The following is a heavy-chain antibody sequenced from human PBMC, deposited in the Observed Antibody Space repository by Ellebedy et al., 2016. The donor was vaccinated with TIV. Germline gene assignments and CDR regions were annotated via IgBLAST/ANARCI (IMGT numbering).Heavy chain of an antibody. D-gene: IGHD3-22*01. J-gene: IGHJ5*02. Sequence: GESLKISCAAYGFTFSNYVMSWVRQAPGKVLEWVSTISAGGGATYYADSVKGRFNISRDNSENTLYLQMNSLRAEDTAVYYCAKVGRRYYESSGDPWGQGSLVTVSS. CDR2: ISAGGGAT. V-gene: IGHV3-23*01. CDR3: AKVGRRYYESSGDP. CDR1: GFTFSNYV.